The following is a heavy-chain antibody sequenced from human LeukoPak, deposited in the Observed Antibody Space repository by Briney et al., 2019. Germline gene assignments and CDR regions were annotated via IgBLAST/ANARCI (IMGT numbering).Heavy chain of an antibody. J-gene: IGHJ5*02. CDR1: GGSISSGGYY. Sequence: SETLSLTCTVSGGSISSGGYYWSWIRQPPGKGLEWIGYIYHSGSTYYNPSLKSRVTISVDRSKNQFSLKLSSVTAADTAVYYCARKMRDSGRFDPWGQGTLVAVSS. CDR2: IYHSGST. CDR3: ARKMRDSGRFDP. D-gene: IGHD6-19*01. V-gene: IGHV4-30-2*01.